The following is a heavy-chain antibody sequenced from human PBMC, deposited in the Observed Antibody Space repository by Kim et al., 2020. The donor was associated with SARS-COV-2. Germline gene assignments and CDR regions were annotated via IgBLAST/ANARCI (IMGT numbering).Heavy chain of an antibody. Sequence: ASVKVSCKASGYTFTSYGISWVRQAPGQGLEWMGWISAYNGNTNYAQKLQGRVTMTTDTSTSTAYMELRSLRSDDTAVYYCARSRYGMVRGVMAAPWELDPWGQGTLVTVSS. J-gene: IGHJ5*02. D-gene: IGHD3-10*01. CDR1: GYTFTSYG. CDR2: ISAYNGNT. CDR3: ARSRYGMVRGVMAAPWELDP. V-gene: IGHV1-18*01.